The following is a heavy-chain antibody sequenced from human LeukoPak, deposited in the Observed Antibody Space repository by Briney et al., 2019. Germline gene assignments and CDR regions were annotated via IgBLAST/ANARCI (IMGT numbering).Heavy chain of an antibody. J-gene: IGHJ4*02. CDR1: GFTFSNYG. CDR3: AKGDGDIVVVPVYYSDY. D-gene: IGHD2-2*01. V-gene: IGHV3-23*01. Sequence: GSLRLSCAASGFTFSNYGMSWVRQAPGKGLEWVSAISGMGGRTYYADSVKGRFTISRDNSENTLYLQMNSLGAEDTAVYYCAKGDGDIVVVPVYYSDYWGQGTLVTVSS. CDR2: ISGMGGRT.